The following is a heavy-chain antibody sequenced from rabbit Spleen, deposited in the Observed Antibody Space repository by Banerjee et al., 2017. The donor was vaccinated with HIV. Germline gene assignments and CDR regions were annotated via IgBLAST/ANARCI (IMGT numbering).Heavy chain of an antibody. D-gene: IGHD1-1*01. CDR1: GVSFSSSSY. J-gene: IGHJ6*01. V-gene: IGHV1S40*01. Sequence: QSLEESGGDLVKPGASLTLTCTASGVSFSSSSYMCWVRQAPGKGLEWIACIDAGSSGFTYFASWVKGRFTCSKTSSTTATLQMTRLTVADTATYFCARDSSSSFSSYGMDLWGPGTLVTVS. CDR3: ARDSSSSFSSYGMDL. CDR2: IDAGSSGFT.